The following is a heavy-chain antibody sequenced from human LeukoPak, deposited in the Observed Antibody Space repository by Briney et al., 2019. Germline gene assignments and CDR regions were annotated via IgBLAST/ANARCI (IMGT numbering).Heavy chain of an antibody. CDR1: GGSISSSGYY. CDR3: ARDKGHFDVDY. CDR2: IYYSGNT. Sequence: SETLSLTCSVSGGSISSSGYYWGWIRQPPGKDLEWIGSIYYSGNTFYIPSLKSRLTISLDTSKNQFSLKLSSVTAADTAVYYCARDKGHFDVDYWGQGTLVAVSS. J-gene: IGHJ4*02. D-gene: IGHD3-9*01. V-gene: IGHV4-39*07.